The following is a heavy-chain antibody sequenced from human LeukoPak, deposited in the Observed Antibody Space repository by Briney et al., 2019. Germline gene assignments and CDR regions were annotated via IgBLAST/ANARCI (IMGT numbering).Heavy chain of an antibody. CDR3: ARARIGSSWYGASYYYYGMDV. V-gene: IGHV3-13*01. J-gene: IGHJ6*02. CDR2: IGTAGDT. Sequence: GGSLRLSCAASGFTFSSYDMHWVRQATGKGLEWVSAIGTAGDTYYPGSVKGRFTISRENAKNSLYLQMNSLRAGDTAVYYCARARIGSSWYGASYYYYGMDVWGQGTTVTVSS. CDR1: GFTFSSYD. D-gene: IGHD6-13*01.